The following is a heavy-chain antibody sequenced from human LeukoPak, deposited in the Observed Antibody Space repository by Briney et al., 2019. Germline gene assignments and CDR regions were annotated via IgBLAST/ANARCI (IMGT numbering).Heavy chain of an antibody. D-gene: IGHD3-22*01. CDR3: ARDGSFTYYYDSSAFDI. Sequence: PSETLSLTCTVSGGSISSSTYYWGWIHQPPGKGLEWIGSIYYSGSTYYNPSLKSRVTISVDTSKNQFSLKLSSVTAADTAVYYCARDGSFTYYYDSSAFDIWGQGTMVTVSS. CDR2: IYYSGST. V-gene: IGHV4-39*07. CDR1: GGSISSSTYY. J-gene: IGHJ3*02.